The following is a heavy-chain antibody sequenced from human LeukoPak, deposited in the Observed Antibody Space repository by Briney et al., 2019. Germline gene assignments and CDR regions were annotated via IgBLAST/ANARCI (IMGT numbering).Heavy chain of an antibody. D-gene: IGHD5-18*01. Sequence: SVKVSCKASGGTFSSYAISWVRQAPGQGLEWMGGIIPIFGTANYAQKFQGRVTMTRNTSISTAYMELSSLRSEDTAVYYCARGDTAMAFPFDYWGQGTLVTVSS. V-gene: IGHV1-69*05. CDR1: GGTFSSYA. CDR3: ARGDTAMAFPFDY. J-gene: IGHJ4*02. CDR2: IIPIFGTA.